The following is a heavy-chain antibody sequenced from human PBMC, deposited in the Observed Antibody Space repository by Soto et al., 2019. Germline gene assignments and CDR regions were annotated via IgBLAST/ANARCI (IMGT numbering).Heavy chain of an antibody. J-gene: IGHJ4*02. V-gene: IGHV3-49*04. CDR2: IRNQTYGGTT. CDR1: GFTFSNYA. CDR3: NRAESPQEAYLFDC. D-gene: IGHD2-8*01. Sequence: GGSLRLSCTASGFTFSNYAINWVRQAPGKGLEWVGLIRNQTYGGTTEYAASVKGRFTISRDDSNSIAYLQMNSLKTEDSAVYSCNRAESPQEAYLFDCWGQGTLVTVSS.